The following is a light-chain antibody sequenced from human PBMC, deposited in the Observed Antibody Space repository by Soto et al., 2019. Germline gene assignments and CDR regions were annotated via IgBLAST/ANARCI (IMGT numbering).Light chain of an antibody. CDR3: QQYKDWFSIT. V-gene: IGKV3-15*01. CDR2: GAS. Sequence: EIVLTQSPATLSVSPGERATLSCRASQSVSSKLVWYQQRPGQSPRLLIYGASTRATDIPARFSGSGSGTEFTLTISSLQSEDFAVYYCQQYKDWFSITFGQGTRLEMK. J-gene: IGKJ5*01. CDR1: QSVSSK.